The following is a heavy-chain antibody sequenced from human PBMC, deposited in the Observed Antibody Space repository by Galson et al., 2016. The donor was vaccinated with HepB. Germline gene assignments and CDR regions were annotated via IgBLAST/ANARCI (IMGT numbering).Heavy chain of an antibody. CDR1: GGSISSCY. V-gene: IGHV4-59*08. Sequence: SETLSLTCTVFGGSISSCYWTWIRQPPGKGLAWIGYIYYSGSTNYNPSLKSRVTISVDTSKNQFSLKLSSATAADTAVYYCARRRNYYDSSGYYHDWFDPWGQGTLVTVSS. CDR2: IYYSGST. CDR3: ARRRNYYDSSGYYHDWFDP. D-gene: IGHD3-22*01. J-gene: IGHJ5*02.